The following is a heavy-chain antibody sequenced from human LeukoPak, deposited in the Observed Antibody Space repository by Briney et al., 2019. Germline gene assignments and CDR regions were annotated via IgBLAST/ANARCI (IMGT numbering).Heavy chain of an antibody. D-gene: IGHD3-10*01. CDR2: IYFSGGT. CDR3: ARDQEDSGTDY. J-gene: IGHJ4*02. CDR1: GGSISSSDYY. V-gene: IGHV4-39*07. Sequence: SETLSLTCTVSGGSISSSDYYWGWIRQPPGKGLEWIGSIYFSGGTYYNPSLKSRVTISVDTSKNQFSLKLSSVTAADTAVYYCARDQEDSGTDYWGQGTLVTVSS.